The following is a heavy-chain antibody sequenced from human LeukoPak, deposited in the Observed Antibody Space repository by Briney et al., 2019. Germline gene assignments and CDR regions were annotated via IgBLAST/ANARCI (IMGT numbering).Heavy chain of an antibody. CDR2: IKEDGTEE. V-gene: IGHV3-7*01. D-gene: IGHD6-13*01. CDR3: ARDISSSRPPYYYYGMDV. Sequence: GGSLRLSCAASGFTFSSSWMTWVRQAPGKGLEWVAHIKEDGTEEYYVDSVKGRFTISRDNAKNALYLQMNSLRAEDTAVHYCARDISSSRPPYYYYGMDVWGQGTTVTVSS. J-gene: IGHJ6*02. CDR1: GFTFSSSW.